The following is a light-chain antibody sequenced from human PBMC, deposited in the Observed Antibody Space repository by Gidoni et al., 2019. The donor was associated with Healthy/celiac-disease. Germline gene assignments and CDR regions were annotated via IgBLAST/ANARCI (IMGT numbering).Light chain of an antibody. V-gene: IGLV1-40*01. CDR3: QSYDSSLSARV. J-gene: IGLJ3*02. CDR2: GNS. CDR1: SSNIGAGYD. Sequence: QSVLTQPPSVAGAPGQWVTSSCTGSSSNIGAGYDVHWYQQLPGTALNLLIYGNSNRPSGVPDRFSGSKSGTSASLAITGLQAEDEADYYCQSYDSSLSARVFGGGTKLTVL.